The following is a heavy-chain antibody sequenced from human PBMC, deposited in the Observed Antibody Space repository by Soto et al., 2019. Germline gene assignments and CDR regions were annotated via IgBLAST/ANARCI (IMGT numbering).Heavy chain of an antibody. Sequence: QVQLVQSGSEVKKPGASVRVSCKASGYTFTDYFIHWVRHAPGQGLDWLGWINPDSGDTEYARKFQGRVTMTRDTSISTVYMYFNSLTSNDTAIYYCARVPAPGRPITSYFWGQGSLVTVSS. J-gene: IGHJ4*02. D-gene: IGHD1-20*01. CDR2: INPDSGDT. V-gene: IGHV1-2*02. CDR1: GYTFTDYF. CDR3: ARVPAPGRPITSYF.